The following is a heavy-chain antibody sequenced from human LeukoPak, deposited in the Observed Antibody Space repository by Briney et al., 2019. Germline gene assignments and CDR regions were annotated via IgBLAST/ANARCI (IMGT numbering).Heavy chain of an antibody. CDR2: IYYSGST. CDR1: GGSIRSSSYY. CDR3: ARPVYDSSGYFLY. J-gene: IGHJ4*02. Sequence: SETLSPTCTVSGGSIRSSSYYWGWIRQPPGKGLEWIGSIYYSGSTYYNPSLRSRVTISADTSKNQFSLKLSSVTAADTAVYYCARPVYDSSGYFLYWGQGTLVTVSS. D-gene: IGHD3-22*01. V-gene: IGHV4-39*01.